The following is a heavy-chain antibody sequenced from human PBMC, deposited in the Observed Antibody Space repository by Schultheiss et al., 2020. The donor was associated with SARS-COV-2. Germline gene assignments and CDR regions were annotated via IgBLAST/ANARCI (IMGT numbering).Heavy chain of an antibody. D-gene: IGHD3-10*01. CDR1: GFTFSSYS. CDR2: ISSSSSTI. Sequence: GGSLRLSCAASGFTFSSYSMNWVRQAPGKGLEWVSYISSSSSTIYYADSVKGRFNISRDNSKNTLYLQMNSLRAEDTAVYYCARVRSGTDAFDIWGQGTMVTVSS. J-gene: IGHJ3*02. CDR3: ARVRSGTDAFDI. V-gene: IGHV3-48*01.